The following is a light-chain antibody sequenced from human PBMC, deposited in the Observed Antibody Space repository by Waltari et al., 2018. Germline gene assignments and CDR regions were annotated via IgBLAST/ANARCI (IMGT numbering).Light chain of an antibody. J-gene: IGKJ2*01. CDR2: AAS. CDR1: QGISNS. Sequence: DIQMTQSPSSLSASVGDRVTITCRASQGISNSLAWYQQKPGKAPKLLLYAASRLESGVPSRFSGSGSVTDYTLTISSLQPEDFATYYCQQYYSTRAYTFGQGTKLEIK. V-gene: IGKV1-NL1*01. CDR3: QQYYSTRAYT.